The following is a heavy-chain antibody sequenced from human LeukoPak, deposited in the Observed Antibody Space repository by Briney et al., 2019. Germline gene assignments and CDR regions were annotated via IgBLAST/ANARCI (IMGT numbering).Heavy chain of an antibody. CDR2: IYYIGST. Sequence: SETLSLTCTLSVGSLSSSSYYWGWVRQPPGTGLEWAGSIYYIGSTYYNPPLKSRVTISVDTSKNQFSLKLSSVTAADTAVYYCARSIAVAGHGNWFDPWGEGTLVTVSS. D-gene: IGHD6-19*01. J-gene: IGHJ5*02. CDR3: ARSIAVAGHGNWFDP. V-gene: IGHV4-39*07. CDR1: VGSLSSSSYY.